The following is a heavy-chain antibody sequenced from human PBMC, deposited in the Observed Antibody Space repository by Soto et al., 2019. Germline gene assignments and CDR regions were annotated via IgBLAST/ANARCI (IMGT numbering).Heavy chain of an antibody. J-gene: IGHJ4*02. CDR3: ARDRADY. Sequence: QVQLVESGGGVVQPGRSLRLSCAASGFTFSSYAMHWVRQAPGKGLEWVAVISYDGSNKYYADSVKGRFTISRDKSKNTLYLQMNSLRAEDTAVYYCARDRADYWGQGTLVTVSS. V-gene: IGHV3-30-3*01. CDR2: ISYDGSNK. CDR1: GFTFSSYA.